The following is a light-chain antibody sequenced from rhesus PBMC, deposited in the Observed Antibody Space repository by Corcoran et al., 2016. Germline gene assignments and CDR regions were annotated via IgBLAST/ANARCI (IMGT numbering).Light chain of an antibody. J-gene: IGKJ4*01. V-gene: IGKV3-35*01. CDR2: DAS. Sequence: EIVLTQSPATLSLSPGERATLSCRASQSVSSSLAWSQQKPGQAPRLLIYDASSRATGIPDRVSGSGSGTDFTLTISRLEPEDVGVYYCQQYSNWLTFGGGTKVELK. CDR3: QQYSNWLT. CDR1: QSVSSS.